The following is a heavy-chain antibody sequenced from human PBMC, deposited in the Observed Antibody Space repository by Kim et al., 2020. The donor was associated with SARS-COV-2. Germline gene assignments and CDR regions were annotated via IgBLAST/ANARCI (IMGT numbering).Heavy chain of an antibody. D-gene: IGHD3-9*01. V-gene: IGHV3-15*01. CDR2: IKSKTDGGTT. Sequence: GGSLRLSCAASGFTFGNAWMSWVRQAPGKGLEWVGRIKSKTDGGTTDYAAPVKGRFTISRDDSKNTLYLQMNSLKTEDTAVYYCTTAAPYYDILTGYYTDAFDIWGQGTMVTVSS. CDR1: GFTFGNAW. CDR3: TTAAPYYDILTGYYTDAFDI. J-gene: IGHJ3*02.